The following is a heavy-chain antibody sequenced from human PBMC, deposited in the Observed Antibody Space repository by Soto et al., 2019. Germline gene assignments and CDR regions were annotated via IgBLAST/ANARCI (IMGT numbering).Heavy chain of an antibody. Sequence: GGSLRLSCAASRFTFSNSDVNWVHQAPGKGLEWVSGVSWNGSRPHYADSVKGRFIISRDNSRNTLYLQTNSLRAEDTAVYYCARDALPIVYDSSGYNYWGQGTLVTVSS. CDR2: VSWNGSRP. CDR3: ARDALPIVYDSSGYNY. D-gene: IGHD3-22*01. J-gene: IGHJ4*02. V-gene: IGHV3-35*01. CDR1: RFTFSNSD.